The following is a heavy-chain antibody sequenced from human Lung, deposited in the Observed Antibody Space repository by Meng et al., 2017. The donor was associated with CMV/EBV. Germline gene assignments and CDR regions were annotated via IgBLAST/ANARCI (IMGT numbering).Heavy chain of an antibody. CDR1: GDSITNHNW. J-gene: IGHJ1*01. V-gene: IGHV4-4*02. CDR2: ITHRGSS. Sequence: QVQLRASGPALVKPSETLSLTCAVSGDSITNHNWWAWVRQPPGKGLEWIGEITHRGSSAYNPSLKSRVSMSIDKSKNQFSLKLTSVTAADTAVYHCLRRSGGSVWGQGTLVTVSS. CDR3: LRRSGGSV. D-gene: IGHD3-10*01.